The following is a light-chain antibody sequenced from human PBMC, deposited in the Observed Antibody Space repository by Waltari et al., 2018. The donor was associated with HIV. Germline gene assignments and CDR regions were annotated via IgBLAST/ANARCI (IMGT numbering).Light chain of an antibody. CDR2: LGS. J-gene: IGKJ1*01. V-gene: IGKV2-28*01. Sequence: IVMTQSPLSLPVTPGAPASISCRSSQSLLHSNGYNYLDWYLQKPGQSPQLLIYLGSNRASGVPDRFSGSGSGTDFTLKISRVEAEDVGVYYCMQALQTPPTFGQGTKVEIK. CDR3: MQALQTPPT. CDR1: QSLLHSNGYNY.